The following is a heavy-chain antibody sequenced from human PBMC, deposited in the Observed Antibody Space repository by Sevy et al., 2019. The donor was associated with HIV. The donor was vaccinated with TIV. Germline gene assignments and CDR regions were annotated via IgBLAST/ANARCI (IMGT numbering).Heavy chain of an antibody. CDR3: TTAMVQGVIHKGYYYGMDV. J-gene: IGHJ6*02. CDR1: GFTFSNAW. V-gene: IGHV3-15*01. D-gene: IGHD3-10*01. Sequence: GGSLRLPCAASGFTFSNAWMSWVRQAPGKGLEWVGRIKSKTDGGTTDYAAPVKGRFTISRDDSKNTLYLQMNSLKTEDTAVYYCTTAMVQGVIHKGYYYGMDVWGQGTTVTVSS. CDR2: IKSKTDGGTT.